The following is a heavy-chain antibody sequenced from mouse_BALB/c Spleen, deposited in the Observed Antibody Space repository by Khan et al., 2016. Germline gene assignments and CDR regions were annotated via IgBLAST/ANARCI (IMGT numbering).Heavy chain of an antibody. J-gene: IGHJ2*01. CDR2: INPSSGYT. CDR1: GFTFTSYT. Sequence: QVQLKESGAELAKPGASVKMSCKASGFTFTSYTMHWVKQRPEQGLEWIGYINPSSGYTKYDQKFKDKATLTADTSSSTAYMQLSSLTSEDSAVYYCARTHERWGQGTTLTVSS. CDR3: ARTHER. V-gene: IGHV1-4*01.